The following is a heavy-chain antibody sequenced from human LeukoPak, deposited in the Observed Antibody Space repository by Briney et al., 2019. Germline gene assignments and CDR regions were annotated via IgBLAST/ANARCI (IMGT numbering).Heavy chain of an antibody. CDR1: GGTFSSYA. Sequence: ASVKVSCKASGGTFSSYAISWVRQAPGQGLEWMGGIIPIFGTANYAQKFQGRVTITADESTSTAYMELSSLRSEDTAVYYCARSYAAKSPNYYYYMDVWGKGTTVTVSS. CDR2: IIPIFGTA. D-gene: IGHD3-16*01. V-gene: IGHV1-69*13. J-gene: IGHJ6*03. CDR3: ARSYAAKSPNYYYYMDV.